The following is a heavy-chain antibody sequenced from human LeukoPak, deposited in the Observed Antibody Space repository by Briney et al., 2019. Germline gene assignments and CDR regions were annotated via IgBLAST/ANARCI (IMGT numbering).Heavy chain of an antibody. Sequence: VASVKVSCKASGYTFTGYYMHWVRQAPGQGLEWMGWISAYNGNTNYAQKLQGRVTMTTDTSTSTAYMELRSLRSDDTAVYYCARVGGGDCYCPDYWGQGTLVTVSS. CDR2: ISAYNGNT. CDR1: GYTFTGYY. CDR3: ARVGGGDCYCPDY. V-gene: IGHV1-18*04. J-gene: IGHJ4*02. D-gene: IGHD2-21*02.